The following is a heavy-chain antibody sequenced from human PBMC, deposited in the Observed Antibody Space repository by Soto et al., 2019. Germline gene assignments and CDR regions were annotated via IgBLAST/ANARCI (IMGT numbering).Heavy chain of an antibody. V-gene: IGHV3-13*01. J-gene: IGHJ2*01. Sequence: EVQLVESGGGLVQPGGSLRLSCDASGFTFSNYDMHWVRQAPGRGLEWVSSVGTRGDTYYPGSAEGRFAISRDSVETFLSLQLNKLRAEATAGSYCARGRLPGGHWYFDIWGRGTRVAVSS. D-gene: IGHD2-15*01. CDR3: ARGRLPGGHWYFDI. CDR2: VGTRGDT. CDR1: GFTFSNYD.